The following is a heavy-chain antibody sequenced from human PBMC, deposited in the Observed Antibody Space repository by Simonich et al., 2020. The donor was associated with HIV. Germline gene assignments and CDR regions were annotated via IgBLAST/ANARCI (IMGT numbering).Heavy chain of an antibody. J-gene: IGHJ4*02. V-gene: IGHV1-2*06. Sequence: QEQLVQSGAEVKKPGASVKVSCEASGYTFTGYYIHWVRQAPGQGLEWMGRINPKSGGTNYAQKVQGRVTMTRDTSISTAYMELSRLRSDDTAVYYCARARFHWELPAYWGQGTLVTVAS. CDR2: INPKSGGT. D-gene: IGHD1-26*01. CDR1: GYTFTGYY. CDR3: ARARFHWELPAY.